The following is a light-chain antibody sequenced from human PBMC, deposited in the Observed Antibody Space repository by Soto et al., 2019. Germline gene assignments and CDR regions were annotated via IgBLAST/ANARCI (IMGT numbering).Light chain of an antibody. V-gene: IGKV3-15*01. CDR2: ATS. J-gene: IGKJ1*01. CDR3: QHYYSIPWT. CDR1: QSLSSN. Sequence: EIVLTQSPATLYVSPGETATLSCRASQSLSSNVAWYQQRPRQAPRLLIYATSSRASDVPARFSGTGSGTEFTLTIASLQSEDVAAYYCQHYYSIPWTFGQGTRVEIK.